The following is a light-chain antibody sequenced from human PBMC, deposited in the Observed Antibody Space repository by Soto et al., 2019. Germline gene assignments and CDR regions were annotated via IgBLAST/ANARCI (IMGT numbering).Light chain of an antibody. CDR3: SSYTSSSGV. V-gene: IGLV2-14*01. J-gene: IGLJ2*01. Sequence: QSALTQPASVSGSPGQSITISCTGTSSDVGGYHYVSWYQQHPGKAPKLMIYDVSNRPSGVSNRFSGSKSGNTASLTISGHHAEDDAYYYCSSYTSSSGVFGGGTKLTVL. CDR2: DVS. CDR1: SSDVGGYHY.